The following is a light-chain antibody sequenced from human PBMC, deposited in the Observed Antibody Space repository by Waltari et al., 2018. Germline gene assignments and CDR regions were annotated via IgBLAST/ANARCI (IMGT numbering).Light chain of an antibody. V-gene: IGKV3-20*01. CDR3: HQSASSPLT. CDR2: DAT. Sequence: NVLTQSPGALSLSPGERATLSCRASQTVGRRYLAWFQQKPGQAPRLLIYDATNRATGIPDRFSGSGSGTDFTLTINRLEPEDFAVYYCHQSASSPLTFGGGTKVEIK. CDR1: QTVGRRY. J-gene: IGKJ4*01.